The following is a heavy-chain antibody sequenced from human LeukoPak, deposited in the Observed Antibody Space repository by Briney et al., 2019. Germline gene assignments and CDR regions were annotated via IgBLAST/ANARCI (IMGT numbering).Heavy chain of an antibody. CDR2: ISSSSSYI. V-gene: IGHV3-21*01. D-gene: IGHD3-3*01. Sequence: GGSLRLSCAASGYTFSSYSMNWVRQAPGKGLEWVSSISSSSSYIYYADSVKGRFTISRDNAKNSLYLQMNSLRAEDTAVYYCARGRYDFWSGYYTFDYWGQGTLVTVSS. J-gene: IGHJ4*02. CDR1: GYTFSSYS. CDR3: ARGRYDFWSGYYTFDY.